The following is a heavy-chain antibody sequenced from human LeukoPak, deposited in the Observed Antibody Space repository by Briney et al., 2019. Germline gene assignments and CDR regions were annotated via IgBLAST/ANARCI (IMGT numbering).Heavy chain of an antibody. D-gene: IGHD3-10*01. CDR2: ISNSSDTK. CDR1: GFTFSGYY. V-gene: IGHV3-11*01. Sequence: PGGSLRLSCEASGFTFSGYYMGWIRRAPGKGLEWVSYISNSSDTKYYADSVEGRFTIARDNAKNSLYLQMSGLRTEDTAVYYCARRLYGSGSHSFDDWGQGTLVTVSS. J-gene: IGHJ4*02. CDR3: ARRLYGSGSHSFDD.